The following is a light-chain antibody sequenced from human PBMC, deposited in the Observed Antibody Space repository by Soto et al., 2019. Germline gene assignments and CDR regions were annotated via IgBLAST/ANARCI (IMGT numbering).Light chain of an antibody. CDR2: GTT. CDR1: SSNIGANYD. V-gene: IGLV1-40*01. J-gene: IGLJ1*01. CDR3: SSHAGSNNYV. Sequence: QPVLTQPPSLSVAPGQRVTISFTGSSSNIGANYDVHWYQQFPGTAPKLLIFGTTNRPSGVPDRFSGSKSGNTASLTVSGLQAEDEADYYCSSHAGSNNYVFGTGTKVTVL.